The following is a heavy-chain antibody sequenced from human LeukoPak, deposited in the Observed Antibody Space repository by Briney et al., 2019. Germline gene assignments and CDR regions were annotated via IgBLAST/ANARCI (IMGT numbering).Heavy chain of an antibody. V-gene: IGHV3-11*01. D-gene: IGHD3-3*01. CDR1: GFTFSDYY. Sequence: GGSLRLSCASSGFTFSDYYMICIRQAPAKGLEWVSYISSSGSTIYYADSVKGRFTISRDNAKNSLYLQMNSLRAEDTAVYYCARENTIFGVVITPPMDVWGKGTTVTVSS. CDR2: ISSSGSTI. J-gene: IGHJ6*03. CDR3: ARENTIFGVVITPPMDV.